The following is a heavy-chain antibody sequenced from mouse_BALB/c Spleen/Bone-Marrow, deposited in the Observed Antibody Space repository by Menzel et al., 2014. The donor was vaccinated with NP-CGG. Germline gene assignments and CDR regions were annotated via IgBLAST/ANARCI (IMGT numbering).Heavy chain of an antibody. J-gene: IGHJ4*01. CDR2: IWSGGST. CDR3: ARNSHYYGYYYAMDY. V-gene: IGHV2-2*02. CDR1: GFSLTSYG. Sequence: VHLVESGPGLVQPSQSLSITCTVSGFSLTSYGVHWVRQSPGKGLEWLGVIWSGGSTDYNAAFISRLSISKDNSKSQVFFKLNSLQANDTAIYYCARNSHYYGYYYAMDYRGQGTSVTVSS. D-gene: IGHD1-2*01.